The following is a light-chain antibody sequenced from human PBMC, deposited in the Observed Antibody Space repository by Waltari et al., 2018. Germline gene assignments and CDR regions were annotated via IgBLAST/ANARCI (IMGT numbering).Light chain of an antibody. V-gene: IGKV3-15*01. CDR3: QQFENWPYT. CDR1: QPSSTP. CDR2: GAS. Sequence: EIVMTQLPATLAVSPGEPAPLSCWPSQPSSTPIAWYQQKPGQAPKFLIYGASVRAPGIPARFSGSGSGTEYTLTIAGLQSEDFAVYYCQQFENWPYTFGQGTKLEIK. J-gene: IGKJ2*01.